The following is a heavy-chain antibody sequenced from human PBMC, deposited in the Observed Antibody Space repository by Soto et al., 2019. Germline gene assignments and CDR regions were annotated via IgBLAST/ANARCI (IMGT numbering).Heavy chain of an antibody. CDR2: INPSGGST. D-gene: IGHD3-22*01. J-gene: IGHJ4*02. CDR3: ALIVSRDSTVLSHLDY. V-gene: IGHV1-46*03. Sequence: GASVKVSCEASGYTFTSYYMHWVRQSPGQGLEWMGIINPSGGSTSYAQKFQGRVTMTRDTSTSTVYMELSSLRSEDTAVYYCALIVSRDSTVLSHLDYSGQGTLVTVSA. CDR1: GYTFTSYY.